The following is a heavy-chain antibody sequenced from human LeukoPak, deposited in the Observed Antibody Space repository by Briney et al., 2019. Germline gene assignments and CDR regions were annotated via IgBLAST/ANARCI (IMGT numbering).Heavy chain of an antibody. CDR2: ISSRCSTI. J-gene: IGHJ4*02. CDR1: GFTFSSYE. CDR3: ARGKLSSGWFDY. D-gene: IGHD6-19*01. V-gene: IGHV3-48*03. Sequence: GGSLRLSCAASGFTFSSYEMNWVRQAPGKGLEGVSYISSRCSTIYYADAVKGRFTISRDNDKNSLYLQMNSLRAEDTAVYYCARGKLSSGWFDYWGQGTLVTVSS.